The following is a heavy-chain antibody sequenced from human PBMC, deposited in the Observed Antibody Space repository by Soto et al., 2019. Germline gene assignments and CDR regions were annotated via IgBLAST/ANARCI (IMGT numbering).Heavy chain of an antibody. V-gene: IGHV1-69*02. J-gene: IGHJ4*02. Sequence: SVKVSCKASGGTFISYTFSWVRQAPGQGLEWMGRIIPLHNIPNYAQKFQGRVTITADKSSSTVYMELSSLTSEDTAMYYCGRGGYCNSATCYQYLENWGQGTQVTVSS. D-gene: IGHD2-2*01. CDR2: IIPLHNIP. CDR1: GGTFISYT. CDR3: GRGGYCNSATCYQYLEN.